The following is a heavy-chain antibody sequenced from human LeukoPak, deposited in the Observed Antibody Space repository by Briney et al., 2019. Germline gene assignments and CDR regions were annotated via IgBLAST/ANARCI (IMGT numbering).Heavy chain of an antibody. Sequence: GGSLRLSCAASGFTFSSYAMSWVRQAPGKGLEWVSAISGSGGSTYYADSVKGRFTISRDNAKNSLYLQMNSLRAEDTALYYCAKDGSYGYRNYDYWGQGTLATVSS. CDR3: AKDGSYGYRNYDY. CDR1: GFTFSSYA. V-gene: IGHV3-23*01. J-gene: IGHJ4*02. CDR2: ISGSGGST. D-gene: IGHD5-18*01.